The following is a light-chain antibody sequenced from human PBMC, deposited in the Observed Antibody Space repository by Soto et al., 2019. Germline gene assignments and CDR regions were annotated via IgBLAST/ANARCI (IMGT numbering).Light chain of an antibody. CDR1: QSVSSN. Sequence: EIVMTQSPATLPVSPGERATLSCRASQSVSSNLAWYQQKPGQAPRLLIYGASTRATGIPARFSGSRSGTEFTLTISSLQSEDFAVYYCQQYNNWPRTFGQGTKLEIK. J-gene: IGKJ2*02. CDR2: GAS. CDR3: QQYNNWPRT. V-gene: IGKV3-15*01.